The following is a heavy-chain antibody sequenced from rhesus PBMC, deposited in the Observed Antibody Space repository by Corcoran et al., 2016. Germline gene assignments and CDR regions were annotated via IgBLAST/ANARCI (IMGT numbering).Heavy chain of an antibody. V-gene: IGHV3S5*01. CDR3: AKAAYTSGWSFDY. J-gene: IGHJ4*01. CDR2: ISYAGVDT. CDR1: GFTFSNYG. D-gene: IGHD6S26*01. Sequence: EVQLVESGGGLVQPGGSLRLSCAASGFTFSNYGMSWVRQAPGKGLEWVSYISYAGVDTQSADSVKGRFTISRDNSKNTLSLQMNSLRPEDTAVYFCAKAAYTSGWSFDYWGQGVLVTVSS.